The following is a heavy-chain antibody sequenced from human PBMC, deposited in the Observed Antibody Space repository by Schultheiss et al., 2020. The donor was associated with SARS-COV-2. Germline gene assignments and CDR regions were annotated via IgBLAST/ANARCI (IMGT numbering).Heavy chain of an antibody. Sequence: GESLKISCAASGFTFSSYSMNWVRQAPGKGLEWVSSISGSANSTYYADSVKGRFTVSRDNSNNTLYLQMNSLRAEDTAVYYCAKLVVPAAIRGGYFDYWGQGTLVTVSS. D-gene: IGHD2-2*02. V-gene: IGHV3-23*01. CDR1: GFTFSSYS. CDR3: AKLVVPAAIRGGYFDY. J-gene: IGHJ4*02. CDR2: ISGSANST.